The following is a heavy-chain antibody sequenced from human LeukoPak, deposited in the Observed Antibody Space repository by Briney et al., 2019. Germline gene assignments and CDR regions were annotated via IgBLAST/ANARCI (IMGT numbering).Heavy chain of an antibody. V-gene: IGHV1-69*05. CDR1: GGTFSSYA. D-gene: IGHD6-13*01. CDR3: ATGRIAAQYYYYYMDV. J-gene: IGHJ6*03. Sequence: SVTVSFKASGGTFSSYAISWVRQAPGQGLEWMGGIIPIFGTANYAQKFQGRVTITTDESTSTAYMELSSLRSEDTAVYYCATGRIAAQYYYYYMDVWGKGTTVTVSS. CDR2: IIPIFGTA.